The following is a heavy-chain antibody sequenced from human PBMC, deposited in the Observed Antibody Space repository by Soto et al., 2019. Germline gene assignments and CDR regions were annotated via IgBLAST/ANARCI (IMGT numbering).Heavy chain of an antibody. Sequence: QVQLVQSGAEVKKPGASVKVSCKASGYTFTSYGMTWVRQAPGQGLEWMGWISADNGNTNSAQKLQGRVTMTTDTSTRTVYMELRGLRSDDTAVYYCARGGYCTTTSCPLGYFDYWGQGALVTVSS. D-gene: IGHD2-2*01. J-gene: IGHJ4*02. CDR2: ISADNGNT. CDR3: ARGGYCTTTSCPLGYFDY. V-gene: IGHV1-18*04. CDR1: GYTFTSYG.